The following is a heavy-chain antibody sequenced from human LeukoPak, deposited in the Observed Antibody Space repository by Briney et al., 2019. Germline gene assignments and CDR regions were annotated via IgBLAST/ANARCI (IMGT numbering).Heavy chain of an antibody. V-gene: IGHV3-74*01. CDR2: INSDGSST. CDR1: GFTFSSYW. Sequence: GGSLRLSCAASGFTFSSYWMHWVRQAPGKELVWVSRINSDGSSTSYADSVKGRFTISRDNAKNTLYLQMNSLRAEDTAVYYCAGFWGYYYGMDVWGQGTTVTVSS. J-gene: IGHJ6*02. CDR3: AGFWGYYYGMDV. D-gene: IGHD3-16*01.